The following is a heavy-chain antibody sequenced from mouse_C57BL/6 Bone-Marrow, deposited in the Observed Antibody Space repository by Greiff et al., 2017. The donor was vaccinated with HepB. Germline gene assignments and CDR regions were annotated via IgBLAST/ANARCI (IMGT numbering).Heavy chain of an antibody. D-gene: IGHD1-1*01. V-gene: IGHV5-4*03. J-gene: IGHJ2*01. CDR2: ISDGGSYT. CDR3: ARGEELLRS. Sequence: EVKLQESGGGLVKPGGSLKLSCAASGFTFSSYAMSWVRQTPEKRLEWVATISDGGSYTYYPDNVKGRFTISRDNAKNNLYLQMSHLKSEDTAMYYCARGEELLRSWGQGTTLTVSS. CDR1: GFTFSSYA.